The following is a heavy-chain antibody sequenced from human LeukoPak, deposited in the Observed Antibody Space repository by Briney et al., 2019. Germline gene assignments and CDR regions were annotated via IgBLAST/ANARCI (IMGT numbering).Heavy chain of an antibody. Sequence: PGGSLKLSCAASGFTFSSYWMSWVRQAPGKGLEWVANIKQDGSEKYYVDSVKGRFTISRDNAKNSLYLQMNSLRAEDTAVYYCAELGITMIGGVWGKGTTVTISS. CDR1: GFTFSSYW. J-gene: IGHJ6*04. CDR2: IKQDGSEK. V-gene: IGHV3-7*01. CDR3: AELGITMIGGV. D-gene: IGHD3-10*02.